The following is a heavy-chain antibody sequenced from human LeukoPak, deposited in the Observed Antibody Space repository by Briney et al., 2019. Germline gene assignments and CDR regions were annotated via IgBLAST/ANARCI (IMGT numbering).Heavy chain of an antibody. CDR1: GFIFTGYW. CDR3: ARVRTAMTNHFDY. J-gene: IGHJ4*02. CDR2: INQDGSEK. D-gene: IGHD5-18*01. V-gene: IGHV3-7*04. Sequence: AGGSLRLSCAASGFIFTGYWMSWVRQAPGKVLEWVANINQDGSEKYCVDSVKGRFTISRDNAKNSLYLQMNSLRAEDTAVYFCARVRTAMTNHFDYWGQGTLVTVSS.